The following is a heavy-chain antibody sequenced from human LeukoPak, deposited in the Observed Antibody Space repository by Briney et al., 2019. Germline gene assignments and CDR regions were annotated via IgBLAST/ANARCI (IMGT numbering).Heavy chain of an antibody. CDR1: GYTFTGYY. J-gene: IGHJ4*02. Sequence: ASVKVSCKASGYTFTGYYMHWVRQAPGQGLEWMGWINPNSGGTNYAQKFQGRVTMTRDTSISTAYMERSRLRSDVTAVYYCAKGYYDILTGYYHFDYWGQGTLVTVSS. CDR2: INPNSGGT. V-gene: IGHV1-2*02. D-gene: IGHD3-9*01. CDR3: AKGYYDILTGYYHFDY.